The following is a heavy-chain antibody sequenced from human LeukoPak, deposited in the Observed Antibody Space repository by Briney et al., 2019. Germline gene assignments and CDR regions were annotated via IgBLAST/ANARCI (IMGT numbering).Heavy chain of an antibody. Sequence: GGSLRLSCAASGFTFSSYSMNWVRQAPGKGLEWVALISYDGSNEYYADSVKGRFTISRDNSKNTLYLQMNSLRVEDTAVYYCARAMEQWLVYDYWGQGTLVTVSS. J-gene: IGHJ4*02. CDR1: GFTFSSYS. CDR3: ARAMEQWLVYDY. D-gene: IGHD6-19*01. CDR2: ISYDGSNE. V-gene: IGHV3-30*03.